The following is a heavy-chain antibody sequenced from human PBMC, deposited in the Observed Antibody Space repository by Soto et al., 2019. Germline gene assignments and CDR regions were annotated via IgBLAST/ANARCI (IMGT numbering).Heavy chain of an antibody. CDR1: GYTFTVYY. J-gene: IGHJ4*02. CDR3: ARDTYANFDY. V-gene: IGHV1-2*02. D-gene: IGHD2-8*01. CDR2: VNPGNGTT. Sequence: ASVEVSCKXSGYTFTVYYMHWVRQAPGQGLEWMGWVNPGNGTTSFAQKFQGRVTMTRDTSISTAYMELSGLRSDDTAMYYCARDTYANFDYWGQGTLVTVSS.